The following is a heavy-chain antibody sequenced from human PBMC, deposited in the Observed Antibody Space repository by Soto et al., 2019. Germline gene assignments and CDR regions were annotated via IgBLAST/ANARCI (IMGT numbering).Heavy chain of an antibody. CDR2: ISSSGTTI. D-gene: IGHD3-16*02. Sequence: QGQLGESGGGLAKPGGSLRLSCAASGFTFSDYYMSWIRQAPGKGLEWVSYISSSGTTIYYADSVKGRFTISRDNARNSLFLQMNSLRAEDTAVYYCAKGYVWGSYRPSMDVWGNGTTVTVSS. CDR3: AKGYVWGSYRPSMDV. J-gene: IGHJ6*03. CDR1: GFTFSDYY. V-gene: IGHV3-11*01.